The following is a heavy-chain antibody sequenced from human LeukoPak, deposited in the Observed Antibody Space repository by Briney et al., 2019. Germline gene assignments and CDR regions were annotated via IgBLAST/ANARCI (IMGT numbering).Heavy chain of an antibody. D-gene: IGHD1-26*01. CDR2: IKPNSGGT. CDR3: AREVGAIPHDY. Sequence: ASVTVSCKASGYTFTDYYIHWVRQAPGQGLEWMGWIKPNSGGTNYAQKFQGRVTMTRDMSISTAYMELSRLKSDDTAIYYCAREVGAIPHDYWGQGTLVTVSS. J-gene: IGHJ4*02. V-gene: IGHV1-2*02. CDR1: GYTFTDYY.